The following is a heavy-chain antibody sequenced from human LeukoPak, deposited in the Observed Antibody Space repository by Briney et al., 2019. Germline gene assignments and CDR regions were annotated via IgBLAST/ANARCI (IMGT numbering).Heavy chain of an antibody. CDR2: ISNNGGTI. CDR3: ARDAYTYGMVFDY. J-gene: IGHJ4*02. Sequence: GGALRLSCAASGFTFSGYEMNWVRQAPGKGLEWVSYISNNGGTISYADSVKGRFTISRDNAKNSLFLQMNSLRAEDTAVYYCARDAYTYGMVFDYWGQGTLVTVSS. D-gene: IGHD5-18*01. CDR1: GFTFSGYE. V-gene: IGHV3-48*03.